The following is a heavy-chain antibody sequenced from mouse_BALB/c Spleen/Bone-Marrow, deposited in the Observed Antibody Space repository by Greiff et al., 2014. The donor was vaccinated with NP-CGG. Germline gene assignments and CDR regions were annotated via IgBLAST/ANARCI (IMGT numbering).Heavy chain of an antibody. Sequence: VQLQQSGAVLARPGASVKMSCKASGYTFTSYWMHWVKQRPGQGLEWIGTIYPGNSDTTYNQKFKGKAKLTAVTSTSTAYMELSSLTNEDSAVYYCTTLARNDFDYWGQGTTLTVSS. J-gene: IGHJ2*01. CDR3: TTLARNDFDY. CDR2: IYPGNSDT. CDR1: GYTFTSYW. V-gene: IGHV1-5*01.